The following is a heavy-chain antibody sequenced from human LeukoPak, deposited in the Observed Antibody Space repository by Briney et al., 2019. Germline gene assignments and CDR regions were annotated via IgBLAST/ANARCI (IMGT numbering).Heavy chain of an antibody. D-gene: IGHD2-2*01. CDR1: GFTFSSYS. Sequence: KSGGSLRLSCAASGFTFSSYSMNWVRQAPGKGLEWVSSISSSSSYIYYADSVKGRFTISRDNAKNSLYLQMNSLRAEDTAVYYCARAPAGYCSSTSCRTDYYYGMDVWGKGTMVTVSS. CDR3: ARAPAGYCSSTSCRTDYYYGMDV. J-gene: IGHJ6*04. V-gene: IGHV3-21*01. CDR2: ISSSSSYI.